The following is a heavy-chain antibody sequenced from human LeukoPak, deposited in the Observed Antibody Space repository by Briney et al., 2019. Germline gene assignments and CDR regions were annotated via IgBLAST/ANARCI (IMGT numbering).Heavy chain of an antibody. D-gene: IGHD5-24*01. CDR2: INPNSGGT. V-gene: IGHV1-2*02. J-gene: IGHJ4*02. CDR3: AVEEMATITLDY. Sequence: ASVKVSCKASGYTFTGYYMHWVRQAPGQGLEWMGWINPNSGGTNYAQKFQGRVTMTRDTSISTAYMELSRLRSDDTAVYYCAVEEMATITLDYWGQGTLVTVSS. CDR1: GYTFTGYY.